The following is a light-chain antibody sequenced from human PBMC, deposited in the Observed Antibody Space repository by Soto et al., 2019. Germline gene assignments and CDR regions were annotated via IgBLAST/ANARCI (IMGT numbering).Light chain of an antibody. Sequence: QSALTQPPSASGSPGQSVTISCTGTSSDVGGYNYVSWYQQHPGKAPKLMIYDASKRPSGVPDRFSGSKSGNTASLTVSGLQAEDEADYYCSSYAGSNNVVFGGGTKVTVL. V-gene: IGLV2-8*01. J-gene: IGLJ2*01. CDR2: DAS. CDR3: SSYAGSNNVV. CDR1: SSDVGGYNY.